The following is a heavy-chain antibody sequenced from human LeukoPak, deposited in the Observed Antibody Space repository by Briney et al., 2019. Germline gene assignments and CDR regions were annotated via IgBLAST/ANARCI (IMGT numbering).Heavy chain of an antibody. CDR3: ARAVGTVTITGSDMDV. Sequence: GASVKVSCKASGYIFTHYALHWVRQAPGQRLQWTGCIDGDDGKTQYSPNFQGRITITRDTSANTAYMELSSLRSEDTAVYYCARAVGTVTITGSDMDVWGKGTTVTVSS. CDR1: GYIFTHYA. V-gene: IGHV1-3*01. J-gene: IGHJ6*03. D-gene: IGHD4-11*01. CDR2: IDGDDGKT.